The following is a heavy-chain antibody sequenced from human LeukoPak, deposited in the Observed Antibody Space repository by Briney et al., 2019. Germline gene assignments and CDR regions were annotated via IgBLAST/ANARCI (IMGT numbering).Heavy chain of an antibody. J-gene: IGHJ6*02. V-gene: IGHV3-23*01. D-gene: IGHD3-9*01. CDR2: IRGSGGST. CDR3: AKGGRLRYFDDRVGYYGMDV. Sequence: PGGSLRLSCAASGFTFSSYAMTWVRQAPGKGLEWVSAIRGSGGSTYYADSVKGRFTISRDNYSNTLYLQMNSLRAEDTAVYYCAKGGRLRYFDDRVGYYGMDVWGPGTTVTVSS. CDR1: GFTFSSYA.